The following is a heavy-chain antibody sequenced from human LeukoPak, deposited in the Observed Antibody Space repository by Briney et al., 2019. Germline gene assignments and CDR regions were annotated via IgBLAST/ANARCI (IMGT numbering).Heavy chain of an antibody. Sequence: PGRSLRLSCAASGFTFSTYWMSWVRQAPGKGLEWVSAISGSGGSTYYADSVKGRFTISRDNSKNTLYLQMNSLRAEDTAVYYCAKDHDSSGYYGGHFDYWGQGTLVTVSS. D-gene: IGHD3-22*01. CDR1: GFTFSTYW. J-gene: IGHJ4*02. V-gene: IGHV3-23*01. CDR3: AKDHDSSGYYGGHFDY. CDR2: ISGSGGST.